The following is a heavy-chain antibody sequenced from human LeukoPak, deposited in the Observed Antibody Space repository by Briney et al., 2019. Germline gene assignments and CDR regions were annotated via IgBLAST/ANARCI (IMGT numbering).Heavy chain of an antibody. CDR1: GFTFNNAW. CDR3: TTDHQTTVSPYYYYYYMDV. J-gene: IGHJ6*03. CDR2: IKSKTDAGTT. V-gene: IGHV3-15*01. Sequence: PGGSLRLSCAASGFTFNNAWMSWVRQAPRKGLEWVGRIKSKTDAGTTDYAAPVKGRFTISRDDSKNTLYLQMNSLKTEDTAVYYCTTDHQTTVSPYYYYYYMDVWGKGTTVTVSS. D-gene: IGHD4-11*01.